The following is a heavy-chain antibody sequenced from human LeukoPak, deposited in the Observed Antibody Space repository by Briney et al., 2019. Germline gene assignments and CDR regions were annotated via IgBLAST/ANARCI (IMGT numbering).Heavy chain of an antibody. CDR1: GGSFSGYY. Sequence: PSETLSLTCAVYGGSFSGYYWSWIRQPAGKGLEWIGRIYTSGSTNYNPSLKSRVTISVDTSKNQFSLKLSSVTAADTAVYYCASWWLQSGEGFDPWGQGTLVTVSS. V-gene: IGHV4-59*10. J-gene: IGHJ5*02. CDR2: IYTSGST. D-gene: IGHD5-24*01. CDR3: ASWWLQSGEGFDP.